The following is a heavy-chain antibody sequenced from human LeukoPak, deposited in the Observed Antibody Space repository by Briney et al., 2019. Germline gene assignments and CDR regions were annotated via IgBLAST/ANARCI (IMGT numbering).Heavy chain of an antibody. V-gene: IGHV3-64D*06. CDR1: GFTFSSYA. D-gene: IGHD2-8*02. CDR3: VKDALPVVYSFGYFDL. J-gene: IGHJ2*01. Sequence: GRSPRLSCSASGFTFSSYAMHWVRQAPGKGLEYVSAISSNGGSTYYADSVKGRFTISRDNSKNTLYLQMSSLRAEDTAVYYCVKDALPVVYSFGYFDLWGRGTLVTVSS. CDR2: ISSNGGST.